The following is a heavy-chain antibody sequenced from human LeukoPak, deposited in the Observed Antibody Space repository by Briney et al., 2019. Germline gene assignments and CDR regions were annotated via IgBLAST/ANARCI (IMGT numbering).Heavy chain of an antibody. V-gene: IGHV3-7*01. D-gene: IGHD2-2*01. CDR1: GFTFSNYW. CDR3: AREAGYCSGTSCYFYFDC. Sequence: QPGGSLRLSCAASGFTFSNYWMSWVRQAPGKGLEWVANIKQDGSEKNYVDSVKGRFTISRDNAKNSLYLQMNSLRGEDTAVYYCAREAGYCSGTSCYFYFDCWGQGTLVTVSS. CDR2: IKQDGSEK. J-gene: IGHJ4*02.